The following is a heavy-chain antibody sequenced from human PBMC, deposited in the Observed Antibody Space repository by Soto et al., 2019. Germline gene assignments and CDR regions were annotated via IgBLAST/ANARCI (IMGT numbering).Heavy chain of an antibody. V-gene: IGHV4-28*01. CDR3: ARREIQGPIDY. Sequence: PSETLCQSCAVAGYFISGSNWWIRIRQPPGKGLEWIGYIYYSGTTYYNQSLKSRVTMSVDTSKNQFSLKLTSVKAVDTAVYYCARREIQGPIDYWGQGTLVTVS. CDR2: IYYSGTT. J-gene: IGHJ4*02. D-gene: IGHD1-26*01. CDR1: GYFISGSNW.